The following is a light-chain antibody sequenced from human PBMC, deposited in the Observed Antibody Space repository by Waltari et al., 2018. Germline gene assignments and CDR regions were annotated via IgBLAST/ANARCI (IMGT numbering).Light chain of an antibody. J-gene: IGLJ2*01. CDR3: YSAADNHRVL. CDR1: ILAQKY. Sequence: SSELTQPASVSVSLGQTAVITCSGDILAQKYGRWVQQKPGQAPVLFIYKDIERPSGIPDRFSGSSSGTTLTLTISGAQVEDEAAYYCYSAADNHRVLFGGGTKLTVL. V-gene: IGLV3-27*01. CDR2: KDI.